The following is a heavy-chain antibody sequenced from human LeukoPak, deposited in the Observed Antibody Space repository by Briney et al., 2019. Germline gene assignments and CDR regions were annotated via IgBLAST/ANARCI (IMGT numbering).Heavy chain of an antibody. CDR3: AKDHRWLVDY. J-gene: IGHJ4*02. D-gene: IGHD6-19*01. CDR2: ISSAGTII. CDR1: GSTFGTYS. V-gene: IGHV3-30-3*01. Sequence: PGRSLRLSCAASGSTFGTYSMHWVRQAPGKGLEWVAIISSAGTIINYADSVKGRFSISRDNSKNTLYLQMDSLRVEDTAVYYCAKDHRWLVDYWGQGSLVTVSS.